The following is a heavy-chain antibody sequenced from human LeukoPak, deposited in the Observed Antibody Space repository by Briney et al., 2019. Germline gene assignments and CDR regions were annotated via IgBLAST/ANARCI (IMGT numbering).Heavy chain of an antibody. Sequence: GGSLRLSCAASGFTFSSYSMNWVRQAPGKGLEWVSSISSSSSYIYYADSVKGRFTISRDNAKNSLYLQMNSLRAEDTAVYYCARDGPRLAGTQRADYWGQGTLVTVSS. CDR3: ARDGPRLAGTQRADY. J-gene: IGHJ4*02. CDR2: ISSSSSYI. D-gene: IGHD6-19*01. V-gene: IGHV3-21*01. CDR1: GFTFSSYS.